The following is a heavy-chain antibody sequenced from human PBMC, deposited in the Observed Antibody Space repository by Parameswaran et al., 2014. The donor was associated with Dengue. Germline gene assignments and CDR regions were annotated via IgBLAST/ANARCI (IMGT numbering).Heavy chain of an antibody. Sequence: MPGVRQAPGKGLEWVAVIWYDGSNKYYADSVKGRFTISRDNSKNTLYLQMNSLRAEDTAVYYCARRGGHTEWELPDGMDVWGQGTTVTVSS. CDR2: IWYDGSNK. J-gene: IGHJ6*02. CDR3: ARRGGHTEWELPDGMDV. D-gene: IGHD1-26*01. V-gene: IGHV3-33*01.